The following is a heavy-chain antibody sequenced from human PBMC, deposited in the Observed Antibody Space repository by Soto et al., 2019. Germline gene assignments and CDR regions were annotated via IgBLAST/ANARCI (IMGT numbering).Heavy chain of an antibody. D-gene: IGHD7-27*01. CDR2: IYYRGNT. V-gene: IGHV4-59*08. Sequence: QVQVKESGPGLVKPSETLSLTCTVSGGSMSPYYWSWIRQAPGKGLEWIANIYYRGNTNYNPSPESRVNISVDTSKNPFSLKLNSMTAADTAVYYCARHSKKTGDFDYYYGMDVWGQGTTVTVSS. CDR3: ARHSKKTGDFDYYYGMDV. CDR1: GGSMSPYY. J-gene: IGHJ6*02.